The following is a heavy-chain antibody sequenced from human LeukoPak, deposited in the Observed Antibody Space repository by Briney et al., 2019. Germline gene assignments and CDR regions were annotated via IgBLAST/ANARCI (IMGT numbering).Heavy chain of an antibody. V-gene: IGHV3-23*01. CDR1: GFTFNSYA. Sequence: PGGSLRLSCAASGFTFNSYAMSWVRQAPGKGLVWVSAISGSGGSTYYADSVKGRFTISRDNSKNTLYLQMNSLRAEDTAVYYCAKQITMIVVVNYYFDYWGQGTLVTVSS. CDR3: AKQITMIVVVNYYFDY. D-gene: IGHD3-22*01. J-gene: IGHJ4*02. CDR2: ISGSGGST.